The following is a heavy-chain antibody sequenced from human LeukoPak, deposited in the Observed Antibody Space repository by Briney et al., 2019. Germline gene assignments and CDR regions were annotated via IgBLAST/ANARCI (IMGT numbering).Heavy chain of an antibody. CDR1: GFTFSSYW. Sequence: GGSLRLSRAASGFTFSSYWMHWVRQAPGKGLVWVSRINSDGSSTSYADSVKGRFPISRDNAKNTLYLQMNSLRAEDTAVYYCARAARYFDWSPQYYYYYMDVWGKGTTVTVSS. J-gene: IGHJ6*03. CDR3: ARAARYFDWSPQYYYYYMDV. V-gene: IGHV3-74*01. D-gene: IGHD3-9*01. CDR2: INSDGSST.